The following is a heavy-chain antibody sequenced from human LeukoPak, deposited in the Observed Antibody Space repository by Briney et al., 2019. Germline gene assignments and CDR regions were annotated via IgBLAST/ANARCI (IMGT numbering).Heavy chain of an antibody. CDR1: GLTYRSYA. D-gene: IGHD4-17*01. CDR3: AKDPGDGEGYHEGFRAFDM. J-gene: IGHJ3*02. V-gene: IGHV3-23*01. CDR2: ISGSGART. Sequence: GGSLRLSCAVSGLTYRSYAMIWVRQAPGKGLEWVSLISGSGARTHYGDSVKGRFTISRDNSKNTVYLQMNSLRVDDTALYYCAKDPGDGEGYHEGFRAFDMWCQATVVSVSS.